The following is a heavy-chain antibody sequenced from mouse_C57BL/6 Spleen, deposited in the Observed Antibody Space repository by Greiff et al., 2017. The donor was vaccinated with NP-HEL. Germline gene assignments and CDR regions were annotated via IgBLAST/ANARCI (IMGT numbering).Heavy chain of an antibody. V-gene: IGHV1-82*01. Sequence: QVQLQQSGPELVKPGASVKISCKASGYAFSSSWMNWVKQRPGKGLEWIGRIYPGDGDTNYNGKFKGKATLTADKSSSTAYMQLSSLTSEDSAVYFCARSYYYGSTSTFDYWGQGTTLTVSS. CDR3: ARSYYYGSTSTFDY. CDR1: GYAFSSSW. D-gene: IGHD1-1*01. CDR2: IYPGDGDT. J-gene: IGHJ2*01.